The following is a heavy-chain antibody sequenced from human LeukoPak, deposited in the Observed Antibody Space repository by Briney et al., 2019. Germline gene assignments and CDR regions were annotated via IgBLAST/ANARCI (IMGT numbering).Heavy chain of an antibody. CDR2: IIPILGIA. J-gene: IGHJ2*01. D-gene: IGHD3-22*01. V-gene: IGHV1-69*04. CDR1: GGTFSSYA. Sequence: SVKVSCKASGGTFSSYAISWVRQAPGQGLEWMGRIIPILGIANYAQTLQGRVTMTSDTSTSTAYMELRSLRSDDTAVYYCARDSRDYYDSSGPGLWYFDLWGRGTLVTVSS. CDR3: ARDSRDYYDSSGPGLWYFDL.